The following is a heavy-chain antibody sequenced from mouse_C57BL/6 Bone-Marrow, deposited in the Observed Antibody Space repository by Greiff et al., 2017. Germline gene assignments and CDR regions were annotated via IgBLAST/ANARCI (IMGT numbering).Heavy chain of an antibody. V-gene: IGHV1-54*01. J-gene: IGHJ2*01. D-gene: IGHD2-5*01. CDR1: GYAFTNYL. Sequence: QVQLQQSGAELVRPGTSVKVSCKASGYAFTNYLIEWVKQRPGQGLEWIGVINPGSGGTNYNEKFKGKATLTADKSSSTAYMQLSSLTSEDSAVYFCARWTSYYSNGVWLWGQGTTLTVSS. CDR3: ARWTSYYSNGVWL. CDR2: INPGSGGT.